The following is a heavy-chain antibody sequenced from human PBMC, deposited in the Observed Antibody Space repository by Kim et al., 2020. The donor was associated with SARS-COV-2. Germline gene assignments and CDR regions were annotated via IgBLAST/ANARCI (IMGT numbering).Heavy chain of an antibody. J-gene: IGHJ5*02. V-gene: IGHV4-4*02. Sequence: SETLSLTCAVSGGSISSSNWWSWVRQPPGKGLEWIGEIYHSGSTNYNPSLKSRVTISVDKSKNQFSLKLSSVTAADTAVYYCARDNEVVRGNWFDPWGQGTLVTVSS. CDR1: GGSISSSNW. D-gene: IGHD3-10*01. CDR3: ARDNEVVRGNWFDP. CDR2: IYHSGST.